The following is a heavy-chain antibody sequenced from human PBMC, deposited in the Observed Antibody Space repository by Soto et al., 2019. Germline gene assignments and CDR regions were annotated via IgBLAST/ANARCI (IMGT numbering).Heavy chain of an antibody. CDR3: ATAYTDGPDAFDI. CDR1: GFTFSSYA. Sequence: QVELVESGGGVVQPGKSLRLSCAASGFTFSSYAMHWVRQAPGKGLEWVAVLFHEGTDEYYADSVKGRLTVSRDNSKNALILHMNSLKPEEPAVYYCATAYTDGPDAFDIWGQGTMVTVTS. V-gene: IGHV3-30-3*01. CDR2: LFHEGTDE. D-gene: IGHD2-21*01. J-gene: IGHJ3*02.